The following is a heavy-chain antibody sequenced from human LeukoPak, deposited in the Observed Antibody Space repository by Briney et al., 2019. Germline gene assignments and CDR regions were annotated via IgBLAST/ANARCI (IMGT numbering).Heavy chain of an antibody. CDR3: ARDPPNIGAVAGYFDY. V-gene: IGHV3-30-3*01. J-gene: IGHJ4*02. D-gene: IGHD6-19*01. CDR1: GFTFSSYA. Sequence: GGSLRFSCAASGFTFSSYAMHWVSQAPGKGVEWVAVISYDGSNKYYADSVKGRFTISRDNSKNTLYLQMNSLRAEDTAVYYCARDPPNIGAVAGYFDYWGQGTLVTVSS. CDR2: ISYDGSNK.